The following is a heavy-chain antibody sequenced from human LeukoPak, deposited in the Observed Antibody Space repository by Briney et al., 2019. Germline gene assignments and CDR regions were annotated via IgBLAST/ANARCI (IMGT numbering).Heavy chain of an antibody. CDR1: GGSISSSSYY. CDR2: IYYSGST. D-gene: IGHD3-10*01. J-gene: IGHJ4*02. CDR3: ARVGSGYYYGSGSY. V-gene: IGHV4-39*07. Sequence: SETLSLTCTVSGGSISSSSYYWGWIRQPPGKGLEWIGSIYYSGSTYYNPSLKSRVTISVDTSKNQFSLKPSSVTAADTAVYYCARVGSGYYYGSGSYWGQGTLVTVSS.